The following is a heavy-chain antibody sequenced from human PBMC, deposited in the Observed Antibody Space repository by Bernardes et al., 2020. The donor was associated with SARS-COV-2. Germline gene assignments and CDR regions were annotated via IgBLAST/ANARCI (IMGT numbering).Heavy chain of an antibody. V-gene: IGHV2-70*11. Sequence: SGTTLVKPTQPLTLTCTFSGFSLRPSLMCVSWIRQPPGKALEWLARIDWDNDKYYSTSLKTRLTISKDTSKNQVVLTMTNMDPVDTATYYCARTLIGGYRYGYDYWGQGILVTVAS. J-gene: IGHJ4*02. CDR2: IDWDNDK. D-gene: IGHD5-18*01. CDR1: GFSLRPSLMC. CDR3: ARTLIGGYRYGYDY.